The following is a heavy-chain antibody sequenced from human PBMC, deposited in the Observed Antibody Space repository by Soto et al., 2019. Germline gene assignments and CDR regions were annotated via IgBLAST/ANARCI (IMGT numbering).Heavy chain of an antibody. CDR2: ISSSSSTT. V-gene: IGHV3-48*04. D-gene: IGHD3-3*01. CDR1: GFTFSSYS. Sequence: PGGSLRLSCAASGFTFSSYSMNWVRQAPGKGLEWVSSISSSSSTTYYADSVRGRFTISRDNAKNSLYLQMNSLRAEDTAVYYCARGTPIWSGYRLDVWGKGTTVTVSS. CDR3: ARGTPIWSGYRLDV. J-gene: IGHJ6*04.